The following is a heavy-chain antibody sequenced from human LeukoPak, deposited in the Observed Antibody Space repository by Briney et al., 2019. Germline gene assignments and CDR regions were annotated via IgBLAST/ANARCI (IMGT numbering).Heavy chain of an antibody. D-gene: IGHD4-17*01. V-gene: IGHV4-34*01. Sequence: SETLSLTCAVYGGSFSGYYWSWIRQPPGKGLEWIGEINHSGSTNYNPSLKSRVTISVDTSKNQFSLKLSSVTAADTAVYYCARKLGIFTVTTAFDYWSQGTLVTVSS. CDR1: GGSFSGYY. J-gene: IGHJ4*02. CDR3: ARKLGIFTVTTAFDY. CDR2: INHSGST.